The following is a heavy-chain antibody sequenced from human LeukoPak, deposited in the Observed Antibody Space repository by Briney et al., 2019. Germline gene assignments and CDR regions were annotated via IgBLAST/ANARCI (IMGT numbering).Heavy chain of an antibody. Sequence: QPGGSLRLSCAASGFTFSNYAMRWVRQAPGKGLEWVSGISGSGYSTYYADSVKGRSTISRDNSKNTLYLQMNSLRAEDTAVYYCARRSGIAVAGAFDYWGQGTLVTVSS. D-gene: IGHD6-19*01. CDR2: ISGSGYST. CDR1: GFTFSNYA. V-gene: IGHV3-23*01. CDR3: ARRSGIAVAGAFDY. J-gene: IGHJ4*02.